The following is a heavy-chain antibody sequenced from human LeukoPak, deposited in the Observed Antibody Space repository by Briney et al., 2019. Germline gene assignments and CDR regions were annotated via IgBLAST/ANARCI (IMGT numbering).Heavy chain of an antibody. D-gene: IGHD3-22*01. CDR1: GYTFTSYD. CDR3: ARATPYDSSGYYYLYYYGMDV. J-gene: IGHJ6*02. Sequence: ASVKVSCKASGYTFTSYDIHWVRQATGQGLEWMGWMNPNNNYTGYAQKFQGRVTMTRNTSISTAYMELSSLRSEDTAVYYCARATPYDSSGYYYLYYYGMDVWGQGTTVTVSS. V-gene: IGHV1-8*01. CDR2: MNPNNNYT.